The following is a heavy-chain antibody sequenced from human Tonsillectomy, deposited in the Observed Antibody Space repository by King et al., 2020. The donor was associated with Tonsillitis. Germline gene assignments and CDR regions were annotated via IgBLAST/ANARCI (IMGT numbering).Heavy chain of an antibody. CDR1: GYSFSSYG. J-gene: IGHJ4*02. CDR2: INVYNGNT. CDR3: VRDDGIVMAGRPFDF. V-gene: IGHV1-18*01. D-gene: IGHD3-16*02. Sequence: QLVQSGAEVKKPGASVKVSCKASGYSFSSYGISWVRQAPGQGLEWMGWINVYNGNTEFAQQNQGRLTMTTDKSTSTAFMELRSLRSDDTALYYCVRDDGIVMAGRPFDFWGQGTLVTVSS.